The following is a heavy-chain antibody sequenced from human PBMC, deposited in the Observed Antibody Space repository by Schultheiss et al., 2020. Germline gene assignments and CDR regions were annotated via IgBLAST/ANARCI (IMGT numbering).Heavy chain of an antibody. J-gene: IGHJ4*02. D-gene: IGHD3-16*01. CDR3: AKFRGRDNSSAHVAFDY. Sequence: SCAASGFTFSDYGMHWVRQTPGKGLEWLAVISYDGSAKYYADSVKGRFTVSRDTSKNTLYLQMNSLTVVDTAVYYCAKFRGRDNSSAHVAFDYWCQGTLVTVSS. V-gene: IGHV3-30*18. CDR1: GFTFSDYG. CDR2: ISYDGSAK.